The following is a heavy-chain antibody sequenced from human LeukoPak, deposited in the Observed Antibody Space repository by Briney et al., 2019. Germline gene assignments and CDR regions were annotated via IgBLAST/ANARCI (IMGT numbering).Heavy chain of an antibody. J-gene: IGHJ4*02. CDR1: GSTFSSYE. V-gene: IGHV3-48*03. CDR2: ISSSGSTI. D-gene: IGHD2-15*01. CDR3: ARSYCSGGSCPWGFDY. Sequence: GGSLRLSCATSGSTFSSYEMNWVRQAPGKGLEWVSYISSSGSTIYYADSVKGRFTISRDNAKNSLYLQMNSLRAEDTAVYYCARSYCSGGSCPWGFDYWGQGTLVTVSS.